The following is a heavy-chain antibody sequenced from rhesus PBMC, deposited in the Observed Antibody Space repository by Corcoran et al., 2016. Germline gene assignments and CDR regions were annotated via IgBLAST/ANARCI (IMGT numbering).Heavy chain of an antibody. Sequence: EVQLVESGGGLVQPGGSLRLSCAASGFTFSSYGMSWVRQAPGTGLEWVSYISNGGGSTYYADSWKGRFTISRDNSKNTLSMQMNSLRAEDTAVYYCAKNTVLGIMYGLDSWGQGVVVTVSS. J-gene: IGHJ6*01. CDR3: AKNTVLGIMYGLDS. CDR1: GFTFSSYG. D-gene: IGHD2-21*01. CDR2: ISNGGGST. V-gene: IGHV3S5*01.